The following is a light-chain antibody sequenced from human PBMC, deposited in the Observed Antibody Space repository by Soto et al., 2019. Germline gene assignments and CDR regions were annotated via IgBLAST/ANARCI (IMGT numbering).Light chain of an antibody. V-gene: IGLV1-44*01. CDR3: ATWDDSLNGYV. CDR1: SSNIGRNT. Sequence: QSVLTQPPSASGTPGQRVTISCSGSSSNIGRNTMSWYQQRPGTAPKVLIYTNDQRPSGVPDRFSGSKSGTSASLAISGLPSHDEADYYCATWDDSLNGYVFGTGTKVTVL. J-gene: IGLJ1*01. CDR2: TND.